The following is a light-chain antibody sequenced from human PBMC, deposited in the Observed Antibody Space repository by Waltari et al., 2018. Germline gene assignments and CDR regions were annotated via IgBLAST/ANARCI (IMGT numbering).Light chain of an antibody. CDR3: QQYATYPRT. V-gene: IGKV1-5*03. CDR2: RAF. CDR1: QSFSNA. J-gene: IGKJ1*01. Sequence: DIQMTQSPSTLSASVGDRVTITCRASQSFSNALAWYQQKPGKAPKLLIYRAFTLEIGVPSRFSGSGSGKDFILTISSLQPDDFATYYCQQYATYPRTFAQGTKVEVK.